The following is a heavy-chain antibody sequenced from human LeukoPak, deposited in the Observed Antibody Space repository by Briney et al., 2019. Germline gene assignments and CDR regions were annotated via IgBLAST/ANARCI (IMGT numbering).Heavy chain of an antibody. CDR1: GFTFSSYA. J-gene: IGHJ4*02. D-gene: IGHD3-10*01. CDR2: ISGSGGST. Sequence: GGSLRLSCAASGFTFSSYAMTWVRQAPGKGLEWVSGISGSGGSTYYADSVKGRFTISRDNAKNSLYLQMNSLRAEDTAVYYCARDKRITMVRGVDYWGQGTLVTVSS. CDR3: ARDKRITMVRGVDY. V-gene: IGHV3-23*01.